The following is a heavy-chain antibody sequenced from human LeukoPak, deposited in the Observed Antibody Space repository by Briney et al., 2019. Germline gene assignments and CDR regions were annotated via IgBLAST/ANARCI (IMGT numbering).Heavy chain of an antibody. CDR1: GFTFSSYA. V-gene: IGHV3-48*02. CDR3: ARDESYAFDI. CDR2: SSGRTSTI. J-gene: IGHJ3*02. Sequence: AGGSLRLSCAASGFTFSSYAINWVRQAPGKGLEWVLHSSGRTSTISYADSVKGRFTVSRDNAKNSPYLQMNSLRDEDTAVYYCARDESYAFDIWGQGTMVTVSS.